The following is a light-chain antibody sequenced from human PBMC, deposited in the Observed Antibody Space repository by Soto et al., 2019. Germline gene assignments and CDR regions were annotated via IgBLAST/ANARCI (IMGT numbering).Light chain of an antibody. CDR3: QQSSRMPP. J-gene: IGKJ4*01. CDR1: QNINTY. CDR2: HAS. Sequence: DIQLTQSPSSLPASVGDRVTITCRSSQNINTYLNWYQQRPGEPPKLLIYHASSLKSGVPSRFSGSASGTAFTLTISSLQPEDFGTYYCQQSSRMPPFGGGTKLDIK. V-gene: IGKV1-39*01.